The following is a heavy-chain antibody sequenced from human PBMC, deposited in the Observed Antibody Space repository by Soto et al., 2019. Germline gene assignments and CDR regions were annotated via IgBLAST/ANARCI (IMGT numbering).Heavy chain of an antibody. CDR2: ISCDGSNK. CDR1: GFTFSSYG. D-gene: IGHD3-22*01. J-gene: IGHJ3*02. V-gene: IGHV3-30*03. Sequence: GGSLRLSCAASGFTFSSYGMHWVRQAPGTGLEWVAVISCDGSNKYYAAPVKGRFTISRDDSKNTLYLQMNSLKTEDTDVSYYTTDVPGLYYYDRNGYFDIWGQGTMVTVSS. CDR3: TTDVPGLYYYDRNGYFDI.